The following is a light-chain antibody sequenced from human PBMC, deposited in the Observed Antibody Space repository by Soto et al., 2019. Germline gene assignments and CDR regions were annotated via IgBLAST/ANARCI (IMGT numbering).Light chain of an antibody. CDR1: QSVSSSY. CDR3: QQYGSSRT. Sequence: EIVLTQSPGSLSLSPGERATLSCRASQSVSSSYLAWYQQKPGQAPRLLIYGASSRGTGIPDRFSGSGSGTDFTLTISRLEPEDFAVYYCQQYGSSRTVGQGTKVEIK. J-gene: IGKJ1*01. V-gene: IGKV3-20*01. CDR2: GAS.